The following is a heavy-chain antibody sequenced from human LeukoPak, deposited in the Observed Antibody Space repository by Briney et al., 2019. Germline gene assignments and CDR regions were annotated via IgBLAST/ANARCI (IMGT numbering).Heavy chain of an antibody. V-gene: IGHV1-18*01. CDR2: ISTYNANT. CDR1: GYSFTSYG. CDR3: AREECSIGVCYPSGY. D-gene: IGHD2-8*01. Sequence: ASVKVSCKASGYSFTSYGISWVRQTPGQGLEWMGWISTYNANTNYALKLQGRVTLTTDTSTSTAYMELKSLRSDDTAVYYCAREECSIGVCYPSGYWGQGTLVTVSS. J-gene: IGHJ4*02.